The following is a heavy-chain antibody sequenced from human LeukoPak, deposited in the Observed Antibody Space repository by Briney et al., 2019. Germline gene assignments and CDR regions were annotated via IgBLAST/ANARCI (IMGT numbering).Heavy chain of an antibody. CDR1: GFTYINYW. CDR2: IKQDGSEK. Sequence: PGGSLRLSCAASGFTYINYWLSWVRQAPGKGLEWVAHIKQDGSEKYYVDSVKGRFTISRDNSKNTLYLQMNSLRAEDTAVYYCAKGSGYDTDFDYWGQGTLVTVSS. CDR3: AKGSGYDTDFDY. V-gene: IGHV3-7*03. J-gene: IGHJ4*02. D-gene: IGHD3-9*01.